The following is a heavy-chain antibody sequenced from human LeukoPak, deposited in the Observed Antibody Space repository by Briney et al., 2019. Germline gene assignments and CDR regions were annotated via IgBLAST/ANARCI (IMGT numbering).Heavy chain of an antibody. J-gene: IGHJ4*02. CDR2: INPNSGGT. CDR1: GYTFTGYY. V-gene: IGHV1-2*06. Sequence: ASVKVSCKASGYTFTGYYMHWVRQAPGQGLEWMGRINPNSGGTNYAQKFQGRVTMTRDTSISTAYMELSRLRSDDTAVYYCARSPPSYCGGDCYHNGYWGQGTLVTVSS. D-gene: IGHD2-21*02. CDR3: ARSPPSYCGGDCYHNGY.